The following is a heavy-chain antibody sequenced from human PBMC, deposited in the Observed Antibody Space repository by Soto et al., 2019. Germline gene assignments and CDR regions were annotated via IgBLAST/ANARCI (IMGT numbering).Heavy chain of an antibody. J-gene: IGHJ5*02. Sequence: SETLSLTCTVSGGSINSYYWSWIRQPPGKGLEGIGYIYYSGSTNYNPSLQSRGTISVDTSKNQFSLKLGSVTAADTDVYYSASVKDDGSSYYYPWLQSWGQGTLVIVAS. CDR2: IYYSGST. CDR3: ASVKDDGSSYYYPWLQS. V-gene: IGHV4-59*08. CDR1: GGSINSYY. D-gene: IGHD3-22*01.